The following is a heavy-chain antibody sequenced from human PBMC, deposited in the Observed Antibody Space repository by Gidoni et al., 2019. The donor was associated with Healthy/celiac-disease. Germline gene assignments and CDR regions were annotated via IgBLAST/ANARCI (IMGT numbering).Heavy chain of an antibody. CDR1: GFPIGDYA. Sequence: DVQLVDSGVGWVKPGRSQRLSCPASGFPIGDYAMSWFRQAPGKGLEWVGCIGSKAYGGTTEDAASVKGRFTISRDDSKSIAYLQMNSLKTEDTAVYYGTRDLIVAGTNYWGQGTLVTVSS. J-gene: IGHJ4*02. CDR2: IGSKAYGGTT. CDR3: TRDLIVAGTNY. V-gene: IGHV3-49*05. D-gene: IGHD6-19*01.